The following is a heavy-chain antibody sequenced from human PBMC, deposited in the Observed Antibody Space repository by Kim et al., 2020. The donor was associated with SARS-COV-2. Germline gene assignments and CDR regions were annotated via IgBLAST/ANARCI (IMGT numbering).Heavy chain of an antibody. CDR2: GST. V-gene: IGHV4-59*08. Sequence: GSTNYNPSLKRRVTISVDTSKNQFSLKLSSVTAADTAVYYCARHMKSMWTWGQGTLVTVSS. J-gene: IGHJ5*02. CDR3: ARHMKSMWT. D-gene: IGHD3-10*02.